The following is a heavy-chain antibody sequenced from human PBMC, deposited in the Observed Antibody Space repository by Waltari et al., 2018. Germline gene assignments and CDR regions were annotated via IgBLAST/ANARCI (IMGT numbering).Heavy chain of an antibody. Sequence: QLQLQESGPGLVKPSETLSLTCTVSGGSISSSSYYWGWIRQPPGKGLEWIGSIYYSGSTYYNPSLKSRVTISVDTSKNQCSLKLSSVTAADTAVYYCASPDFWSGTFDDYWGQGTLVTVSS. V-gene: IGHV4-39*01. J-gene: IGHJ4*02. D-gene: IGHD3-3*01. CDR3: ASPDFWSGTFDDY. CDR2: IYYSGST. CDR1: GGSISSSSYY.